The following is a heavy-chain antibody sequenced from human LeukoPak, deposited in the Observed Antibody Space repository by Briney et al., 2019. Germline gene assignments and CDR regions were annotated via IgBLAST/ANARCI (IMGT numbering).Heavy chain of an antibody. CDR1: GFTFSTYW. CDR3: ARDGIVDAFDL. D-gene: IGHD2-15*01. J-gene: IGHJ3*01. V-gene: IGHV3-74*01. Sequence: GGSLRLSCVASGFTFSTYWMHWVRQAPGKGLVWVSRIDTDGTYIDYADSVRGRFTISRDNAKNTLYLQMNSLRAEDTAVYYCARDGIVDAFDLWGQGTMLTVSS. CDR2: IDTDGTYI.